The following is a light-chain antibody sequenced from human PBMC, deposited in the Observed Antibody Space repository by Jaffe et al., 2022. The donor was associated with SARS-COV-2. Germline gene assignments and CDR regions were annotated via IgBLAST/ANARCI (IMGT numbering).Light chain of an antibody. CDR3: QQYYTTPQT. J-gene: IGKJ1*01. V-gene: IGKV4-1*01. CDR2: WAS. CDR1: QSVLYNSNNKNY. Sequence: DIVMTQSPDSLAVSLGERATINCKSSQSVLYNSNNKNYLAWYQQKPGQPPKLLIYWASTRESGVPDRFSGSGSETDFSLTISSLQAEDVAVYYCQQYYTTPQTFGQGTKVEI.